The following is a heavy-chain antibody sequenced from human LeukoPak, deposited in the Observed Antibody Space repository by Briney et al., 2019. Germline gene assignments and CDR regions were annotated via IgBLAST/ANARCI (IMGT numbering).Heavy chain of an antibody. D-gene: IGHD3-22*01. CDR3: ARVADSSGYIYYYYYMDV. CDR2: IYYSGNT. Sequence: SETLSLTCTVSGGSISSSSYYWGWIRHPPGKGLEWVGSIYYSGNTYYNPSLKSRVTISVDTAKTQFSLKLSSVTAADTAMYYCARVADSSGYIYYYYYMDVWGKGTTVTVSS. J-gene: IGHJ6*03. V-gene: IGHV4-39*07. CDR1: GGSISSSSYY.